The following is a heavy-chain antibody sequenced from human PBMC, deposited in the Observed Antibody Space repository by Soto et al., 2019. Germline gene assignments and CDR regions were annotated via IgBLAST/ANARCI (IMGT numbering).Heavy chain of an antibody. D-gene: IGHD2-2*01. Sequence: GESLKICCKGSGYSFTSYWISWVRQMPGKGLEWMGRIDPSDSYTNYSPSFQGHVTISADKSISTAYLQWSSLKASDTAMYYCARLYCSSTSCPNWFDPWGQGTLVTVSS. CDR2: IDPSDSYT. CDR3: ARLYCSSTSCPNWFDP. V-gene: IGHV5-10-1*01. J-gene: IGHJ5*02. CDR1: GYSFTSYW.